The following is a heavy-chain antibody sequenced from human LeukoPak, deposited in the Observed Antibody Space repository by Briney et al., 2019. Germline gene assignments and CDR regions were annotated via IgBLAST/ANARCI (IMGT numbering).Heavy chain of an antibody. D-gene: IGHD3-16*02. CDR1: GDSISSYY. V-gene: IGHV4-59*08. Sequence: SETLSLTCTVSGDSISSYYWSWIRQPPGKGLEWIVYLSYSGSTTYNPSLKSRVTISVDTSKNQCSLKLSSVTAADTAVYYCARHSLPGLIRGAFDIWGQGTMVTVSS. J-gene: IGHJ3*02. CDR3: ARHSLPGLIRGAFDI. CDR2: LSYSGST.